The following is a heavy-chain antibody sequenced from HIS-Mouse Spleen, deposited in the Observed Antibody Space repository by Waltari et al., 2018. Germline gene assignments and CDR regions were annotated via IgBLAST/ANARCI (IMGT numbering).Heavy chain of an antibody. CDR3: ELVLPPPYIEGTTGTTNWYFDL. Sequence: QVQLVQSGAEVKKPGASVKVSCKASGYTFTSYDINWVRQATGQGLEWMGWMNPNSRDTTYATKFHGRVTITRNTSRSTAYMELSSMRSEDTAVYYCELVLPPPYIEGTTGTTNWYFDLWGRGTLVTVSS. CDR1: GYTFTSYD. D-gene: IGHD1-1*01. J-gene: IGHJ2*01. V-gene: IGHV1-8*01. CDR2: MNPNSRDT.